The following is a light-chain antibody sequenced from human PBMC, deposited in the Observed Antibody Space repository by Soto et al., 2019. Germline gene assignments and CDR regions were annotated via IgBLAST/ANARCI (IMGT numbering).Light chain of an antibody. J-gene: IGKJ2*01. CDR2: DVF. Sequence: GDRVTITCRASQSITCWLAWYQQKPGRAPKLLIYDVFNLQSGVPSRFSGSGSGTEFTLTISSLQPDDSATYYCQQYHSFSFTFGQGTKLEIK. V-gene: IGKV1-5*01. CDR1: QSITCW. CDR3: QQYHSFSFT.